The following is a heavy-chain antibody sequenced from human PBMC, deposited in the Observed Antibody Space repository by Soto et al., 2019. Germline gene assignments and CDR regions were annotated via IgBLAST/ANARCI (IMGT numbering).Heavy chain of an antibody. J-gene: IGHJ4*02. CDR3: ARGENFARRSPAGQRY. D-gene: IGHD2-2*01. Sequence: QVQLVQSGAEVKKPGSSVKVSCKASGGTFSSYTISWVRQAPGQGLEWMGRIIPILGIANYAQKFQGRVTITADKSTSTAYMELSSLRSEDTAVYYCARGENFARRSPAGQRYWGQGTLVTVSS. CDR1: GGTFSSYT. V-gene: IGHV1-69*02. CDR2: IIPILGIA.